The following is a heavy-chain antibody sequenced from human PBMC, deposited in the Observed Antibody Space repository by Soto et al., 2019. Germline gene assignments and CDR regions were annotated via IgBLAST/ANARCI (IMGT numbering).Heavy chain of an antibody. CDR1: GFSFSTHY. V-gene: IGHV3-48*01. CDR2: INRDSTVI. CDR3: LNGDYY. J-gene: IGHJ4*02. D-gene: IGHD3-16*01. Sequence: EEQLVESGGGLVQPGGSLRLSCAASGFSFSTHYMNWVRQTPGKGLEWVSSINRDSTVIKYADSVKGRFTISRDNARNSLSRQRNSMRAEDTAAYYCLNGDYYVGPGTLVTVSS.